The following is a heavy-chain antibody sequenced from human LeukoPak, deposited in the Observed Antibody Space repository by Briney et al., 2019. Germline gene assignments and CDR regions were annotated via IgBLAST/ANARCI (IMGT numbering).Heavy chain of an antibody. V-gene: IGHV4-61*01. CDR1: GGSISSNTYH. D-gene: IGHD6-19*01. J-gene: IGHJ4*02. CDR2: MYYTEAT. Sequence: SETLSLTCTVSGGSISSNTYHWSWIPQPPGQGLELIVYMYYTEATSHNPSLRSQVTISLDTSKNQFSLKLHSVTAADTAVYYCARFRGSGWYYFDSWGQGTLVPVSS. CDR3: ARFRGSGWYYFDS.